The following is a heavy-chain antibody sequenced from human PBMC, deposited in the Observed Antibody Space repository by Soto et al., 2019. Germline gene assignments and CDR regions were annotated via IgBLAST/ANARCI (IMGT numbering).Heavy chain of an antibody. V-gene: IGHV3-7*03. D-gene: IGHD3-22*01. Sequence: EVQLVESGGALVQPGGSLRLSCAASGFSFTNYWMKWVRQAPGKGLEWVANIKHDGTETYYVDSVKGRFTISRYNARNALYLYMNSLRADDTAVYYCAAAYYYDSSGYYYGDDALDIWGQGTMVTVSS. CDR1: GFSFTNYW. CDR2: IKHDGTET. J-gene: IGHJ3*02. CDR3: AAAYYYDSSGYYYGDDALDI.